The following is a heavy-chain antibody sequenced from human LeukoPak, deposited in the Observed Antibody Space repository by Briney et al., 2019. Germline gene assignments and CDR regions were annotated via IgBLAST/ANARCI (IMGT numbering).Heavy chain of an antibody. J-gene: IGHJ4*02. V-gene: IGHV1-2*06. CDR1: GYTFTGYY. CDR2: INPSSGGT. CDR3: ARGTTNFGDY. D-gene: IGHD2-2*01. Sequence: ASVKVSGKASGYTFTGYYMHWVRQAPGQGLEWMGRINPSSGGTNYAQKFQGRVTMTRDTSISTAYMELSRLRSDDTAVYYCARGTTNFGDYWGQGTLVTVSS.